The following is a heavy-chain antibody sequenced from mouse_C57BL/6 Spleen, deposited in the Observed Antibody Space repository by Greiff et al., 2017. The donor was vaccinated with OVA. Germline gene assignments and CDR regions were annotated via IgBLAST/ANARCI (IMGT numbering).Heavy chain of an antibody. J-gene: IGHJ4*01. D-gene: IGHD2-1*01. V-gene: IGHV1-54*01. CDR1: GYAFTNYL. CDR2: INPGSGGT. Sequence: VKLQQSGAELVRPGTSVKVSCKASGYAFTNYLIEWVKQRPGQGLEWIGVINPGSGGTNYNEKFKGKATLTADKSSSTAYMQLSSLTSEDSAVYFCARRGIYYGNYDAMDYWGQGTSVTVSS. CDR3: ARRGIYYGNYDAMDY.